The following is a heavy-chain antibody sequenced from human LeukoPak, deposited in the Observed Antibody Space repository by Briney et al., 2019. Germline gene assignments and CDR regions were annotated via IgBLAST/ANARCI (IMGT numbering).Heavy chain of an antibody. V-gene: IGHV4-59*01. J-gene: IGHJ6*02. D-gene: IGHD2-2*01. Sequence: SETLSLTCSVSGGSISSCYWSWVRQSPGKGLEFIGYIYHSGSTNYNSSLKSRVTISVDTSKDQFSLNLTSVTAADTAVYYCARLKCISTTCPSRYVMDVWGQGTTVTVSS. CDR2: IYHSGST. CDR3: ARLKCISTTCPSRYVMDV. CDR1: GGSISSCY.